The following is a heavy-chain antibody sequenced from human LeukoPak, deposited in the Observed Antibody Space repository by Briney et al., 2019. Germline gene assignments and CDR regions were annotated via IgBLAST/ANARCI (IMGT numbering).Heavy chain of an antibody. CDR3: ARRSGYTSGWYEY. Sequence: PSETLSLTCTVSGGSIRSYYWSWIRQPPGKRLEWIGCFYYSGGTDYNPSLKSRVTISVDTSSNQLSLKLSSVTAVGTAVYYCARRSGYTSGWYEYWGQGTLVTVSS. CDR2: FYYSGGT. J-gene: IGHJ4*02. CDR1: GGSIRSYY. D-gene: IGHD6-19*01. V-gene: IGHV4-59*01.